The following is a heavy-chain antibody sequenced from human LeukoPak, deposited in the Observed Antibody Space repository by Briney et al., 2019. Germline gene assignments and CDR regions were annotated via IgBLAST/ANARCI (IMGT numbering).Heavy chain of an antibody. CDR3: ARGAHYYGSGSYSKKAYYYYMDV. J-gene: IGHJ6*03. D-gene: IGHD3-10*01. CDR2: MNPNSGNT. V-gene: IGHV1-8*03. CDR1: GYTFTSYD. Sequence: GASVKVSCKASGYTFTSYDINWVRQATGQGLEWMGWMNPNSGNTGYAQKFQGRVTITRNTSISTAYMELSSLRSEDTAVYYCARGAHYYGSGSYSKKAYYYYMDVWGKGTTVTVSS.